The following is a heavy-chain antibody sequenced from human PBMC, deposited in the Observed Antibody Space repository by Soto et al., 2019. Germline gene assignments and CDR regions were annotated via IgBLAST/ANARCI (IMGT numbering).Heavy chain of an antibody. CDR3: ARDKGRGADSSGYFYALWGDDAFDI. V-gene: IGHV4-59*01. CDR2: IYYSGST. Sequence: QVQLQESGPGLVKPSETLSLTCTVSGGSISSYYWSWIRQPPGKGLEWIGYIYYSGSTNYNPSLKSRVTLSVDTSKNQFSLKLSSVTAADTAVYYCARDKGRGADSSGYFYALWGDDAFDIWGQGTMVTVSS. D-gene: IGHD3-22*01. J-gene: IGHJ3*02. CDR1: GGSISSYY.